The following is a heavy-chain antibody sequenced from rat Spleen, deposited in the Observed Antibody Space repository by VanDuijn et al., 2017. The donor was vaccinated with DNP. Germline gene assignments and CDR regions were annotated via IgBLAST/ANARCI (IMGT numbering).Heavy chain of an antibody. D-gene: IGHD1-11*01. Sequence: EVQLVESGGGLVQPGRSLKLSCIASGFTFSDYYMAWVRQAPTKGLEWVATISTGGGETYYRDSVKGRFTFSRDNTKNTLYLQMDSLRSEDTATYYCAKGPNYGGYSDYFDYWGQGVMVTVSS. CDR3: AKGPNYGGYSDYFDY. CDR1: GFTFSDYY. CDR2: ISTGGGET. V-gene: IGHV5-25*01. J-gene: IGHJ2*01.